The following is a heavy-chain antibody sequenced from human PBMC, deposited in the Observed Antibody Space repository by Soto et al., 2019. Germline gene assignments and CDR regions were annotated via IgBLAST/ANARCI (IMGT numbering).Heavy chain of an antibody. CDR1: GFTFGNYG. Sequence: PGGSLRLSCETSGFTFGNYGMGWVRQAPGKGLYWVSSISGSGHSTYYADSVKGRFTISRDNSKNTLYLQMNSLRAEDTAVYYCAKGAIAVTATGPSYFDYWGQGTLVTVSS. V-gene: IGHV3-23*01. J-gene: IGHJ4*02. CDR2: ISGSGHST. D-gene: IGHD6-19*01. CDR3: AKGAIAVTATGPSYFDY.